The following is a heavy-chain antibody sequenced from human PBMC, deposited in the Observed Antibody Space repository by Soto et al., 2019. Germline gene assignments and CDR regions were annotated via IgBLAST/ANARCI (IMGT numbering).Heavy chain of an antibody. CDR3: ARGQRRGGSSGWSL. CDR1: GGSFSGYGGPFSGYY. CDR2: SNHRGGT. Sequence: QVQLQQWGAGQLKPSETLSLTCAVHGGSFSGYGGPFSGYYWSWIRQTPGKGLEWLGDSNHRGGTIYKPSLKIRVTISGDTSKNQCSLNLNCVTSADTAVYYCARGQRRGGSSGWSLWGQGTLVTVSS. J-gene: IGHJ4*02. V-gene: IGHV4-34*02. D-gene: IGHD6-19*01.